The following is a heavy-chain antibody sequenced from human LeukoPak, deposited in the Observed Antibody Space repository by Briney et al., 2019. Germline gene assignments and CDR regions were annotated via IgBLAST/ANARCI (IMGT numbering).Heavy chain of an antibody. CDR1: GGSISSYY. CDR3: ARAVAGTGWFDP. D-gene: IGHD6-19*01. CDR2: IYYSGST. V-gene: IGHV4-59*08. J-gene: IGHJ5*02. Sequence: SETLSLTCTVSGGSISSYYWSWIRQPPGKGLEWIGYIYYSGSTNYNPSLKGRVTISVDTSKNQFSLKLSSVTAADTAVYYCARAVAGTGWFDPWGQGTLVTVSS.